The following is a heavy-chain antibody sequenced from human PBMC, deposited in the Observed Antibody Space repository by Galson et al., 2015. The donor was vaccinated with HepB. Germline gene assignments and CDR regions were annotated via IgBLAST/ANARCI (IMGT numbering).Heavy chain of an antibody. Sequence: SVKVSCKASGYTFTGYYMHWVRQAPGQGLEWMGRINPNSGGTNYAQKFQGRVTMTRDTSISTAYMELSRLRSDDTAVYYCARSTIFGVVTNFDYWGQGTLVTVSS. CDR3: ARSTIFGVVTNFDY. D-gene: IGHD3-3*01. V-gene: IGHV1-2*06. J-gene: IGHJ4*02. CDR2: INPNSGGT. CDR1: GYTFTGYY.